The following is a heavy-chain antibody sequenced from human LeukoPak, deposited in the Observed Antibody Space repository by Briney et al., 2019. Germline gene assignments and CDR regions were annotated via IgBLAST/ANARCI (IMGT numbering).Heavy chain of an antibody. J-gene: IGHJ6*03. Sequence: SSETLSLTCTVSGGSISSYYWSWIRQPPGKGLEWIGYIYYSGSTNYNPSLKSRVTISVDTSKNQFSLKLSSVTAADTAVYYCARTDYSNYYYYYYMDVWGKGTTVTVSS. CDR2: IYYSGST. CDR3: ARTDYSNYYYYYYMDV. D-gene: IGHD4-11*01. CDR1: GGSISSYY. V-gene: IGHV4-59*12.